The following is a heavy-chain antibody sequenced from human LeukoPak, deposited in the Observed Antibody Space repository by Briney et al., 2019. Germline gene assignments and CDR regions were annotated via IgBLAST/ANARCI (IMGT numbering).Heavy chain of an antibody. Sequence: AGGSLRLSCTTSGFTFGDYAMSWVRQAPGKGLEWVGFIRSKPYGGTTEYAPSVEGRFTISRDDSKNIAYLQMNSLKTEDTAVYYCTRDIDADYVDYWGQGDLVTVSS. CDR3: TRDIDADYVDY. V-gene: IGHV3-49*04. J-gene: IGHJ4*02. D-gene: IGHD2-15*01. CDR2: IRSKPYGGTT. CDR1: GFTFGDYA.